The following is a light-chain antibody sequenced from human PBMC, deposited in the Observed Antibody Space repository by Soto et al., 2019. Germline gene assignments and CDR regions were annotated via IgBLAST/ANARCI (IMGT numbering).Light chain of an antibody. J-gene: IGLJ2*01. V-gene: IGLV2-11*01. CDR1: SSDVGGYDY. Sequence: QSVLTQPRSVSGSPGQSVAVSCTGTSSDVGGYDYVSWYQHHPGKAPKLLVYDVTKRPSGVPDRYSGSKSGNTASLTISGLQSEDEADYYCCSYAGNYTFIFGGGTQLTVL. CDR2: DVT. CDR3: CSYAGNYTFI.